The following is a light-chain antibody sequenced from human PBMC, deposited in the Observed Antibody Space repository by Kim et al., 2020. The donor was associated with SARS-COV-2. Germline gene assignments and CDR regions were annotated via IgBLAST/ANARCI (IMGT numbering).Light chain of an antibody. CDR2: GKG. V-gene: IGLV3-19*01. CDR3: NSRDSSTNNLV. CDR1: SLRRYY. Sequence: ALGQTVRITCQGDSLRRYYASWYQQKPGQAPVVVIYGKGNRPSGIPDRFSGSSSGNTASLTITGAQAEDEADYYCNSRDSSTNNLVFGGGTKVTVL. J-gene: IGLJ2*01.